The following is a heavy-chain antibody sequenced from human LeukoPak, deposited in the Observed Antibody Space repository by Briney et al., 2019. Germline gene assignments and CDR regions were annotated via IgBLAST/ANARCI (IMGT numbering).Heavy chain of an antibody. CDR1: GFIFSTYS. V-gene: IGHV3-21*01. CDR3: ARDAYSSSWYWFDP. CDR2: IDTSSNYI. J-gene: IGHJ5*02. D-gene: IGHD6-13*01. Sequence: GGSLRLSCAASGFIFSTYSMNWVRQTPGKGLEWVSSIDTSSNYIYYADSMKGRFTISRDNAKNSLYLQMNSLGAEDTAVYYCARDAYSSSWYWFDPWGQGTLVTVSS.